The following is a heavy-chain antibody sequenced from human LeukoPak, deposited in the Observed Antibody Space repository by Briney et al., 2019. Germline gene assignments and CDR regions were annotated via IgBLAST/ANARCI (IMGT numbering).Heavy chain of an antibody. D-gene: IGHD3-16*02. CDR3: ARIRMITFGGVIVRTYYFDY. J-gene: IGHJ4*02. Sequence: SETLSLTCAVSNYSISSGYYWGWIRQPPGKGLEWIGSIYHRGTTYYNPSLKSRVTISVDTSKNQFSLKLSSVTAADTAVYYCARIRMITFGGVIVRTYYFDYWGQGTLVIVSS. CDR2: IYHRGTT. CDR1: NYSISSGYY. V-gene: IGHV4-38-2*01.